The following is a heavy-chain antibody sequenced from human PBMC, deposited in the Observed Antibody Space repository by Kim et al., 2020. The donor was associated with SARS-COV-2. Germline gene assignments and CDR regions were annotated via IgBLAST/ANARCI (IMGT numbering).Heavy chain of an antibody. CDR2: ISYGGSNE. CDR1: GFTFSNYA. V-gene: IGHV3-30-3*01. J-gene: IGHJ4*02. Sequence: GGSLRLSCAASGFTFSNYAMHWVRQAPGKGLEWVAVISYGGSNEYYADSVKGRFTISRDNSKNTLYLQMNSLRAEDTAVYYCARDGSDGPEKTAEYWGEGTLVTVSS. D-gene: IGHD4-17*01. CDR3: ARDGSDGPEKTAEY.